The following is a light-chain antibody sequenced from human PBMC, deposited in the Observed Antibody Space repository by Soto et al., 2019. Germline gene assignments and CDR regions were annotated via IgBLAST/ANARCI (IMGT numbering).Light chain of an antibody. CDR1: QRVLYSPNNKNY. CDR2: WAS. CDR3: QQYYTTLS. Sequence: DIVMTQSPDSLAVSLGERATINCKSSQRVLYSPNNKNYLAWYQQKPGQPPNLLIYWASTRESAVPDRFSGSGSATDFTLTISSLQAEDVAVYYCQQYYTTLSFGGGTKVDIK. V-gene: IGKV4-1*01. J-gene: IGKJ4*01.